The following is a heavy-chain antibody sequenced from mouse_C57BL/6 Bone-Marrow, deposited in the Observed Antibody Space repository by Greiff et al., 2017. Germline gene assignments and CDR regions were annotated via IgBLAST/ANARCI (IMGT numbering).Heavy chain of an antibody. V-gene: IGHV5-15*01. CDR1: GFTFSDYG. Sequence: DVMLVESGGGLVQPGGSLKLSCAASGFTFSDYGMAWVRQAPRKGPEWVAFISNLAYSIYYADTVTGRFTISRENAKNTLYLEMSSLRSEDTAMYYCARVYGSSYAMDYWGQGTSVTVSS. D-gene: IGHD1-1*01. J-gene: IGHJ4*01. CDR2: ISNLAYSI. CDR3: ARVYGSSYAMDY.